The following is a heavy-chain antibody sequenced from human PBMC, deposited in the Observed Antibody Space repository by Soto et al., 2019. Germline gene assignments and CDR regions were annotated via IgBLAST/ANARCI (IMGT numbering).Heavy chain of an antibody. Sequence: SETLSLTCTVSGGSISSGGYYWSWIRQHPGKGLEWIGYIYYSGSTYYNPSLKSRVIISVDTSKNQFSLKLSSVTAADTAVYYCARDSLTGYYFDYWGQGMLVTVSS. CDR1: GGSISSGGYY. CDR2: IYYSGST. D-gene: IGHD3-9*01. J-gene: IGHJ4*02. CDR3: ARDSLTGYYFDY. V-gene: IGHV4-31*03.